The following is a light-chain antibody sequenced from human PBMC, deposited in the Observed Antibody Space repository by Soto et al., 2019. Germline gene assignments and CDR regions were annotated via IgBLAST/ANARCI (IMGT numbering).Light chain of an antibody. CDR3: SSYAGSNV. V-gene: IGLV2-8*01. Sequence: QSVLTQPPSASGSPGQSVAISCTGTSSDVGAYNYVSWYQQHPGKAPKLMIYEVSKRPSGVPDRFSGSKSGNTASLTVSGLQAEDEADYFCSSYAGSNVFGGGTQLTVL. CDR2: EVS. CDR1: SSDVGAYNY. J-gene: IGLJ2*01.